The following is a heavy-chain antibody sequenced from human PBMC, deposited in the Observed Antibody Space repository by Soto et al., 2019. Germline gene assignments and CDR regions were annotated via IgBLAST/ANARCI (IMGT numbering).Heavy chain of an antibody. J-gene: IGHJ3*02. CDR3: ARVLGCSSTSCYHDAFDI. Sequence: GSLRLSCAASGFTFSSYSMNWVRQAPGKGLEWVSSISSRSTYIYYADSVKGRFTISRDNAKNSLYLQMNSLRAEDTAVYYCARVLGCSSTSCYHDAFDIWGQGTMVTVSS. CDR2: ISSRSTYI. CDR1: GFTFSSYS. D-gene: IGHD2-2*01. V-gene: IGHV3-21*01.